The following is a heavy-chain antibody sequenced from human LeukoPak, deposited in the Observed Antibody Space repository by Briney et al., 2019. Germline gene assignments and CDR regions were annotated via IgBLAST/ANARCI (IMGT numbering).Heavy chain of an antibody. D-gene: IGHD3-9*01. V-gene: IGHV4-59*01. Sequence: SETLSLTCTVSGGSISSYYWSWIRQPPGKGLEWIGYIYYSGSTNYNPSLKSRVTISVDTSKNQFSLKLSSVTAADTAVYYCARVYYDILTGYSGAFDIWGQGTMVTVSS. CDR3: ARVYYDILTGYSGAFDI. CDR1: GGSISSYY. CDR2: IYYSGST. J-gene: IGHJ3*02.